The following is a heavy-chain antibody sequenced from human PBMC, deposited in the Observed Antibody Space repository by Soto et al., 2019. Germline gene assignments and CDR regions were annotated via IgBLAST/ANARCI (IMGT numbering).Heavy chain of an antibody. CDR2: INCGNGNT. CDR1: GYAFTSYA. V-gene: IGHV1-3*01. CDR3: AREHDSWSLYAFDM. J-gene: IGHJ3*02. Sequence: ASVKVSCKASGYAFTSYAIHWVRQAPGQGLEYMGWINCGNGNTKYSQKLQGRLTITRDTSASTAYMELSGLRSEDTAVYFCAREHDSWSLYAFDMWGQGTMVTVSS. D-gene: IGHD3-3*01.